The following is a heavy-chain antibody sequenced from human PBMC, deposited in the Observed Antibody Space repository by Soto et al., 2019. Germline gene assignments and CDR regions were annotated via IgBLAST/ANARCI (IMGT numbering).Heavy chain of an antibody. CDR1: GFTSGSYW. Sequence: GGSLRLSCEASGFTSGSYWMAWVRQAPGNGLEWVANIQQDGRERHYGDSVKGRFTISRDNAKNSLYLEMNSLRAEDTAFYYCVREGRLLGAFDIWGQGTMVTV. D-gene: IGHD3-10*01. CDR2: IQQDGRER. V-gene: IGHV3-7*03. CDR3: VREGRLLGAFDI. J-gene: IGHJ3*02.